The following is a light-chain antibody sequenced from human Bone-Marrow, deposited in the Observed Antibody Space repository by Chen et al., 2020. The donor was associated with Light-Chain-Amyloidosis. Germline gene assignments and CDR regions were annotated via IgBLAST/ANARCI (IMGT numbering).Light chain of an antibody. V-gene: IGLV3-21*02. CDR1: NIGSTS. J-gene: IGLJ3*02. Sequence: SYVLTQPSSVSAAPGQTATIACGGNNIGSTSAHWYQQTPGPAPLLVVYDDIDRPSGIPARLSGSNSGNTATLTISRVEAGDEADYYCQVWDRSSERPVFGGGTKLTVL. CDR3: QVWDRSSERPV. CDR2: DDI.